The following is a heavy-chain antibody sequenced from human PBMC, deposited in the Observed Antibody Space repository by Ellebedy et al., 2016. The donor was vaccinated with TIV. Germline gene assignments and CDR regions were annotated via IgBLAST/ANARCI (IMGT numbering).Heavy chain of an antibody. D-gene: IGHD3-16*01. CDR2: IYYSGGT. CDR3: ERAPRVYGGSDYVVGMGFDI. Sequence: MPSETLSLTCTVSGGSISSYYWSWIRQPPGKGLEWMGYIYYSGGTNSNPSLKSRVTISLDTSKNQFSLIVTSVTAADTAVYYCERAPRVYGGSDYVVGMGFDIWGQGTMVTVSS. V-gene: IGHV4-59*01. J-gene: IGHJ3*02. CDR1: GGSISSYY.